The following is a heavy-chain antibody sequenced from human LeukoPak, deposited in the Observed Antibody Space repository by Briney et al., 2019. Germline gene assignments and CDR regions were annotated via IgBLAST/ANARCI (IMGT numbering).Heavy chain of an antibody. CDR2: VSSSSSYI. CDR1: GFTFSNYN. V-gene: IGHV3-21*01. Sequence: PGGSLRLSCAASGFTFSNYNMNWGRQAPGRGLEWVSSVSSSSSYIYYADSVKGRFTISRDNAKNSLYLQMNSLRPEDTAVYYCARDSISNGWSLYYFDYWGQGTLVTVSS. D-gene: IGHD6-19*01. CDR3: ARDSISNGWSLYYFDY. J-gene: IGHJ4*02.